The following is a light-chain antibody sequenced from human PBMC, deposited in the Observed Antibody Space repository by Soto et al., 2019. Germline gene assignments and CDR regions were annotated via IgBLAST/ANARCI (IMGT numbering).Light chain of an antibody. CDR3: SSYTGSSNYV. V-gene: IGLV2-14*01. Sequence: QSVLTQPASVSGSPGQSITISCTGTSSDLAIYNYVSWYQQQPGKAPKLMIYQDTNRPSGVSNRFSGSRSGNTAPLTTAGHQAEEEAYYYCSSYTGSSNYVFGTGTKLTVL. CDR1: SSDLAIYNY. CDR2: QDT. J-gene: IGLJ1*01.